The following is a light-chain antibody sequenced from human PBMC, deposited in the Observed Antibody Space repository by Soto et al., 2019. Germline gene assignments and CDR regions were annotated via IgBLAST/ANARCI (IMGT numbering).Light chain of an antibody. Sequence: AIRMTQSPSSFSASTGDRVTITCRAIQGISSYLAWYQQKPGKAPKLLIYAASTLQSGVPSRFSGSGSGTEFTLTISSLQPDDFATYYCQQSYSTPPRLTFGPGTKVDIK. CDR3: QQSYSTPPRLT. CDR1: QGISSY. V-gene: IGKV1-8*01. J-gene: IGKJ3*01. CDR2: AAS.